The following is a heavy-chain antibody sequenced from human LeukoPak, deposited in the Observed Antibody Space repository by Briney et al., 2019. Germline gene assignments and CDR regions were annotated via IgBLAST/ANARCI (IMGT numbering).Heavy chain of an antibody. CDR1: GFTFSIYW. V-gene: IGHV3-7*04. Sequence: GGSLRLSCAASGFTFSIYWMSWVRQAPGKGLEWVADIKQDGSEKYYVDSVKGRFIISRDNAKNSVYLQMNSVGAEDTAVYYCVRDYNGSGDYWGQGTLVTVSS. CDR3: VRDYNGSGDY. CDR2: IKQDGSEK. D-gene: IGHD3-10*01. J-gene: IGHJ4*02.